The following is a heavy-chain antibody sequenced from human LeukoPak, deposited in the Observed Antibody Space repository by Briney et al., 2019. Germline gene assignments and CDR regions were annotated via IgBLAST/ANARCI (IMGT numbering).Heavy chain of an antibody. CDR1: GFTFSSYS. V-gene: IGHV3-21*01. J-gene: IGHJ6*02. D-gene: IGHD3-22*01. CDR3: ARAEDSSGYYVPFYYYYYGMDV. CDR2: ISSSSSYI. Sequence: GGSLRLSCAASGFTFSSYSMNWVRQAPGKGLEWVSSISSSSSYIYYADSVKGRFTISRDNAKNSLYLQMNSLRAEDTAVYYCARAEDSSGYYVPFYYYYYGMDVWGQGTTVTVSS.